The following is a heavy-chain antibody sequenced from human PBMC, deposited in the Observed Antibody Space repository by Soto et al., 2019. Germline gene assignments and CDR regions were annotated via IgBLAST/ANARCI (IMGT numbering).Heavy chain of an antibody. V-gene: IGHV3-23*01. CDR3: AKGVTAAASPSRKWFDP. D-gene: IGHD6-13*01. J-gene: IGHJ5*02. CDR1: GITFSSYA. Sequence: GGSLRLSCAASGITFSSYAMSWVRQAPGKGLEWVSTISGSGSTTYHADSVKGRFTISRDNSKNTLYLQMNSLRADDTAVYYCAKGVTAAASPSRKWFDPWGQGTLVTVSS. CDR2: ISGSGSTT.